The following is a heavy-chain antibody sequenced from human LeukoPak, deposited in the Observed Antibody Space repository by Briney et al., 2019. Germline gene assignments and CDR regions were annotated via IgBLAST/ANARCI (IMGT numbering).Heavy chain of an antibody. CDR3: ARVRITMIVMAFDI. CDR2: IKQDGSEK. V-gene: IGHV3-7*01. J-gene: IGHJ3*02. D-gene: IGHD3-22*01. CDR1: GFTFSSYL. Sequence: GGSLRLSCAASGFTFSSYLMSWVRQAPGKGLEWVANIKQDGSEKYYVDSVKGRFTISRDNAKNSLYLQMSSLRAEDTAVYYCARVRITMIVMAFDIWGQGTMVTVSS.